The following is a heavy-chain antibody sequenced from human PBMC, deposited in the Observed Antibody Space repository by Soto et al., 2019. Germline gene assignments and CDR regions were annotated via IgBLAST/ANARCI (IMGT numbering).Heavy chain of an antibody. J-gene: IGHJ5*02. CDR1: GGSISSGGYY. Sequence: QVQLQESGPGLVKPSQTLSLTCTVSGGSISSGGYYWSWIRQHPGKGLEWIGYIYYSRSTYYNPSLKSRVTISVDTSKNQFSLKLSSVTAAVTAVYYCASGSGSYYSWFDPWGQGTLVTVSS. V-gene: IGHV4-31*03. CDR2: IYYSRST. D-gene: IGHD3-10*01. CDR3: ASGSGSYYSWFDP.